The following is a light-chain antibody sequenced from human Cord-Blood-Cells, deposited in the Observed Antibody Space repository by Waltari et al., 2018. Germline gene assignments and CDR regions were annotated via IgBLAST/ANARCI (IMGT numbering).Light chain of an antibody. J-gene: IGKJ1*01. CDR2: EAS. V-gene: IGKV3-11*01. Sequence: EIVLTQSPAPLSLSPGERATLPCRASQSVSSYLAWYQQKPGQAPRLLIYEASNRATGIPARFSGSGSGTDFTLTISSLEPEDFAVYYCQQPRTFGQGTKVEIK. CDR3: QQPRT. CDR1: QSVSSY.